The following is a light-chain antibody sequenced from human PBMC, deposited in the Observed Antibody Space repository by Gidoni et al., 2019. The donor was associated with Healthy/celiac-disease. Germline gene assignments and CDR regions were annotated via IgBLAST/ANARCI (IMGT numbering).Light chain of an antibody. Sequence: EIVLTQSPATLSLSPGERATLSCRASQSVSSYLAWYQQKPGQAPRLLRYDASNRATGIPARFSGSGSGTDFTLTSSSLEPEDFAVYYGQQRSNWPLTFGGGTKVEIK. CDR1: QSVSSY. CDR3: QQRSNWPLT. J-gene: IGKJ4*01. CDR2: DAS. V-gene: IGKV3-11*01.